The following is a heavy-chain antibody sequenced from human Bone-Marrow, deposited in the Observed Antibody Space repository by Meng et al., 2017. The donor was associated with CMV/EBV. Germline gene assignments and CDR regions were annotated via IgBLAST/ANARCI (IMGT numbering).Heavy chain of an antibody. J-gene: IGHJ4*02. CDR1: GGSTSSSSYD. CDR2: IYYSGST. D-gene: IGHD3-3*01. V-gene: IGHV4-39*01. Sequence: SESLSLTCTVSGGSTSSSSYDWGWIRQPPGKGLEWIGSIYYSGSTYYNPSLKSRGTISVDTSKNQFSLKLSSVSAAETAVYYCARMGYYGFWSGYYYFDYWGQGTLVTVSS. CDR3: ARMGYYGFWSGYYYFDY.